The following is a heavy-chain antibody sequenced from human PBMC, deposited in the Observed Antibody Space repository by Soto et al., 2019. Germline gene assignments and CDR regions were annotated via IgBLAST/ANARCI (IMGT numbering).Heavy chain of an antibody. D-gene: IGHD4-17*01. CDR2: IIPILGIA. Sequence: QVQLVQSGAEVKKPGSSVKVSCKASGGTFSSYTISWVRQAPGQGLEWMGRIIPILGIANYAQKFQGRVTITADKSTSTAYMELSSLRSEYTVVYYCARSNGYYWNWFDPWGQGTLVTVSS. J-gene: IGHJ5*02. V-gene: IGHV1-69*02. CDR3: ARSNGYYWNWFDP. CDR1: GGTFSSYT.